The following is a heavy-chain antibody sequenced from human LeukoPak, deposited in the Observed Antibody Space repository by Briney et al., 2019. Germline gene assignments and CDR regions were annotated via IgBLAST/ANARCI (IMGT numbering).Heavy chain of an antibody. J-gene: IGHJ5*02. Sequence: GGSLRLSCAASGFTFDDYGMSWVRQAPGKGLDWVSGINWNGGSTGYADSVKGRFTISRDNAKNSLYLQMNSLRAEDTALYYCAREIAAAVGDNWFDPWGQGTLVTVSS. CDR2: INWNGGST. CDR3: AREIAAAVGDNWFDP. V-gene: IGHV3-20*04. CDR1: GFTFDDYG. D-gene: IGHD6-13*01.